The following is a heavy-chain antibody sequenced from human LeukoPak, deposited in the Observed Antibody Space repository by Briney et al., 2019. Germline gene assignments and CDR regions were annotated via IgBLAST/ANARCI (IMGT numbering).Heavy chain of an antibody. CDR1: GGSISSSTYY. J-gene: IGHJ4*02. CDR3: ARYFDWLSPGFDY. V-gene: IGHV4-39*01. CDR2: IYYSGST. Sequence: SETLSLTCTVSGGSISSSTYYWGWIRQPPGKGLEWIGNIYYSGSTYYSPSLKSRVTVSVDTSKNQFSLKLSSVTAADTAVYYCARYFDWLSPGFDYWGQGTLVTVSS. D-gene: IGHD3-9*01.